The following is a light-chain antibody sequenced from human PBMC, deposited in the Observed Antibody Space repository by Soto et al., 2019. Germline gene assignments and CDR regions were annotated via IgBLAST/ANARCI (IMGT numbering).Light chain of an antibody. J-gene: IGLJ7*01. V-gene: IGLV2-11*01. CDR2: DVN. Sequence: QSALTQPRSVSGSPGQSVTISCTGTNSDVGGYNFVSWYQQHTGKAPKLLIYDVNKGPSGVPDRFSGSKSGNTASLTIAGLQAEDGADYYCCSYAGNYHWVFGGGTQLTVL. CDR1: NSDVGGYNF. CDR3: CSYAGNYHWV.